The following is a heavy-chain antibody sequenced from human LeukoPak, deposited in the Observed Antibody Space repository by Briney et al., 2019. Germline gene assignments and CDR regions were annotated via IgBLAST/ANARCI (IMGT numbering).Heavy chain of an antibody. CDR1: EFTVSSNY. CDR2: IYSGCTT. CDR3: AREGLTGTDTPNWYFDL. D-gene: IGHD3-9*01. J-gene: IGHJ2*01. V-gene: IGHV3-53*01. Sequence: PGGSLRLSCAASEFTVSSNYMNWVRQAPGKGLEWVSVIYSGCTTYYADSVKGRFTISRDNSKNTLYLQMNSLRAEDTAVYYCAREGLTGTDTPNWYFDLWGRGTLVTVSS.